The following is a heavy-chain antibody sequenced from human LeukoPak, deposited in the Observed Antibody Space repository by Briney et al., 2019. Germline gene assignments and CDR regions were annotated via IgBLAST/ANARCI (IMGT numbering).Heavy chain of an antibody. V-gene: IGHV3-23*01. CDR2: ISGSGGST. D-gene: IGHD6-13*01. CDR3: AKDNGEQQLVDYFDY. Sequence: PGGSLRLSCAASGFTFSGYGMSWVRQAPGKGLEWVSAISGSGGSTYYADSVKGRFTISRDNSKNTLYLQMNSLRAEDTAVYYCAKDNGEQQLVDYFDYWGQGTLVTVSS. J-gene: IGHJ4*02. CDR1: GFTFSGYG.